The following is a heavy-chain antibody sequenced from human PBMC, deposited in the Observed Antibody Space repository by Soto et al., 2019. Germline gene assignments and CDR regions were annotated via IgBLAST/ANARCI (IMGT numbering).Heavy chain of an antibody. V-gene: IGHV1-69*12. Sequence: QVQLVQSGAEVKKPGSSVKVSCKASGGTFSSYAISWVRQAPGQGLEWMGGIIPIFGTANYAQKFQGRVTITADESTSTAYMELSSLRSEDTAVYYCARNRLEYSSSSSHYSYGMDVWGQGTTVTVSS. CDR1: GGTFSSYA. D-gene: IGHD6-6*01. J-gene: IGHJ6*02. CDR3: ARNRLEYSSSSSHYSYGMDV. CDR2: IIPIFGTA.